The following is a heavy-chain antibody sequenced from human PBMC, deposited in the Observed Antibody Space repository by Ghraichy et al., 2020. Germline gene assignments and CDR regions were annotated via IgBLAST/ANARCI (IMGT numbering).Heavy chain of an antibody. J-gene: IGHJ6*02. D-gene: IGHD3-10*01. Sequence: ASVKVSCKASGYTFTSYGISWVRQAPGQGLEWMGWISAYNGNTNYAQKLQGRVTMTTDTSTSTAYMELRSLRSDDTAVYYCARDEGVTMVRGVISISDGMDVWGQGTTVTVSS. CDR3: ARDEGVTMVRGVISISDGMDV. CDR2: ISAYNGNT. V-gene: IGHV1-18*01. CDR1: GYTFTSYG.